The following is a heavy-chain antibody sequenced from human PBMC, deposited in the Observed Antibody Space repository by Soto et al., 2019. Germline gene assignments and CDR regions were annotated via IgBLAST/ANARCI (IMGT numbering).Heavy chain of an antibody. Sequence: VQLVESGGGVVQPGRSLRLSCAASGFTFSSYGMHWVRQAPGKGLEWVAVISYDGSNKYYADSVKGRFTISRDNSKNTLYLQMNSLRAEDTAVYYCAKESGCSGGSCYSQFSYYFDYWGQGTLVTVSS. J-gene: IGHJ4*02. CDR3: AKESGCSGGSCYSQFSYYFDY. V-gene: IGHV3-30*18. CDR2: ISYDGSNK. D-gene: IGHD2-15*01. CDR1: GFTFSSYG.